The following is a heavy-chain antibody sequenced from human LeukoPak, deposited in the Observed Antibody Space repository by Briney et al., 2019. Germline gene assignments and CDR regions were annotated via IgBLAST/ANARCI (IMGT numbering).Heavy chain of an antibody. D-gene: IGHD3-10*01. CDR1: GASVTSGGFY. CDR3: ARHSGSGSESRPFDP. J-gene: IGHJ5*02. V-gene: IGHV4-39*01. Sequence: PSETLSLTCSVSGASVTSGGFYWGWLRQPPGKGPEWIATIYYTGSTYYTPSLKSRVSISTDTSKNQFSLRLTSVTATDTAVYHCARHSGSGSESRPFDPWGQGTLVSVSS. CDR2: IYYTGST.